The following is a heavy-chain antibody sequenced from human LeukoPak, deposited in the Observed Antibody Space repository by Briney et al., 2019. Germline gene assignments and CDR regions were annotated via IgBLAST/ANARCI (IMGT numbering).Heavy chain of an antibody. J-gene: IGHJ4*02. CDR2: ISYDESDK. D-gene: IGHD3-10*01. V-gene: IGHV3-30*04. CDR3: ARDSGFSGTQRGEY. Sequence: PGRSLRPSCAPSGFTFSIYAMHWVRQAPGKGLEWVGVISYDESDKYYADPVKGRFTISRDNSKNTLYLQMNSLSPEETAGYYCARDSGFSGTQRGEYWGQGTLVTVSS. CDR1: GFTFSIYA.